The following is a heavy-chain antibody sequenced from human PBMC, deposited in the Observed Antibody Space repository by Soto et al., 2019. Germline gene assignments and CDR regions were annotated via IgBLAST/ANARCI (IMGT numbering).Heavy chain of an antibody. CDR3: ARDVSRTTFYFDV. CDR2: IWYDGSNK. Sequence: PGLSLGLSRAASGFTFSSYGMHWFRQAPGKGLEWVAVIWYDGSNKYYADSVKGRFTISRDNSKTTLYLQMNSLRAEDTAVYCGARDVSRTTFYFDVWGQVTLV. V-gene: IGHV3-33*01. J-gene: IGHJ4*02. CDR1: GFTFSSYG. D-gene: IGHD1-7*01.